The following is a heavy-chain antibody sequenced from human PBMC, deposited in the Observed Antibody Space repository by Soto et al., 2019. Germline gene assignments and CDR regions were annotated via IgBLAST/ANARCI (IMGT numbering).Heavy chain of an antibody. D-gene: IGHD5-12*01. CDR1: GDIFSGYS. Sequence: QVQLVQSGAEVKKSGSSVKVSCKTSGDIFSGYSISWVRQAPGQGLEWMGGIIPIFGTTNYAERFHGRVTITADKSTSTVYMELYSLKSEETGVYDCSRDLASGYDPGDYWGQGSLVTVSS. CDR2: IIPIFGTT. J-gene: IGHJ4*02. V-gene: IGHV1-69*14. CDR3: SRDLASGYDPGDY.